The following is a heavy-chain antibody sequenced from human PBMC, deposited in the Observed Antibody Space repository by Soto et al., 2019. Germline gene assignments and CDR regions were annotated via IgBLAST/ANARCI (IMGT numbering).Heavy chain of an antibody. V-gene: IGHV4-39*02. Sequence: SATLSLTCSVSGGSISYNSYYWGWIRQPPGKGLEWVGGICYTGTTYYSPSLKDRVTISVDTSKNSFSLNLTSVTAADTAVYFCARLVVVAPVANAWGQGTLVTVSS. D-gene: IGHD2-2*01. CDR1: GGSISYNSYY. CDR2: ICYTGTT. CDR3: ARLVVVAPVANA. J-gene: IGHJ5*02.